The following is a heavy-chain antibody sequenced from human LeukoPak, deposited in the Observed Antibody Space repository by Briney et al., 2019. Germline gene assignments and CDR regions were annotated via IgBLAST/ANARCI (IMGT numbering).Heavy chain of an antibody. D-gene: IGHD3-16*01. V-gene: IGHV3-11*01. Sequence: GGSLRLSCAASGFTFSDYDMSWIRQAPGRGLEWVSYISSSGSTIYYADSVKGRFTISRDNAKNSLYLQMNSLRAEDTAVYYCARDESVGGYAFDIWGQGTMVTVS. CDR2: ISSSGSTI. CDR1: GFTFSDYD. CDR3: ARDESVGGYAFDI. J-gene: IGHJ3*02.